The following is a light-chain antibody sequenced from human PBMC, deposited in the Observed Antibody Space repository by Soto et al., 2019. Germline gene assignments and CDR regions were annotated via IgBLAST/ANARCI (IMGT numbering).Light chain of an antibody. CDR1: NIVTKS. CDR2: DDS. J-gene: IGLJ1*01. Sequence: SYELTQPPSVSVAPGQTARIACGGNNIVTKSVHWYQQRPGQAPVLVVYDDSDRPSGTPERFSGSNSGNTATLTISRVEVGDEADYYCQVWDVSSVHFVFGTGTKLTVL. V-gene: IGLV3-21*02. CDR3: QVWDVSSVHFV.